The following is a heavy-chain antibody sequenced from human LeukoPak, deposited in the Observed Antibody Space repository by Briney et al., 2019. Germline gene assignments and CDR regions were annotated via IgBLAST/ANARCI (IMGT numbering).Heavy chain of an antibody. D-gene: IGHD6-19*01. V-gene: IGHV4-59*12. CDR1: GGSISSYY. CDR3: ARSASVAGTPFDY. J-gene: IGHJ4*02. Sequence: ASETLSLTCTVSGGSISSYYWSWIRQPPGKGLEWIGYIYYSGSTNYSPSLKSRVTISVDKSKNQFSLKLSSVTAADTAVYYCARSASVAGTPFDYWGQGTLVTVSS. CDR2: IYYSGST.